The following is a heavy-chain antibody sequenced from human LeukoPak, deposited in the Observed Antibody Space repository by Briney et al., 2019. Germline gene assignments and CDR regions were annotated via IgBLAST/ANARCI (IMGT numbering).Heavy chain of an antibody. D-gene: IGHD3-3*01. J-gene: IGHJ4*02. V-gene: IGHV1-2*02. CDR3: ARDRRGYDFWSGSLERGSFDY. Sequence: ASVKVSCKASGYTFTGYYMHWVRQAPGQGLEWMGWINPNSGGTNYAQKFQGRVTMTRDTSISTAYMELSRLRSDDTAVYYCARDRRGYDFWSGSLERGSFDYWGQGTLVTVSS. CDR1: GYTFTGYY. CDR2: INPNSGGT.